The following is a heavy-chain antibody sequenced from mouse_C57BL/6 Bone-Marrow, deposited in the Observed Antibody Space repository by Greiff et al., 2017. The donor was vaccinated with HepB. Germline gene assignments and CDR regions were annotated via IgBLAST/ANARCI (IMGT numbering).Heavy chain of an antibody. D-gene: IGHD2-4*01. CDR1: GYTFTSYW. J-gene: IGHJ4*01. CDR3: ARDYPYAMDY. CDR2: IDPNSGGT. Sequence: VQLQQPGAELVKPGASVKLSCKASGYTFTSYWMHWVKQRPGRGLEWIGRIDPNSGGTKYNEKFKSKATLTVDKPSSTAYMQISSLTSEDSAVYYCARDYPYAMDYWGQGTSVTVSS. V-gene: IGHV1-72*01.